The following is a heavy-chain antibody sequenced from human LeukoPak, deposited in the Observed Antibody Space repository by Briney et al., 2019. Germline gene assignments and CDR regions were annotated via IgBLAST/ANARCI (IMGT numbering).Heavy chain of an antibody. D-gene: IGHD3-22*01. CDR1: GGTFSSYA. Sequence: SVKVSFKASGGTFSSYAISWVRQAPGQGLEWMGGIIPIFGTANYAQKLRGRVTITTDESTSTAYMELSSLRSEDTAVYYCGFGSSGYYYYWGQGTLVTVSS. CDR3: GFGSSGYYYY. V-gene: IGHV1-69*05. J-gene: IGHJ4*02. CDR2: IIPIFGTA.